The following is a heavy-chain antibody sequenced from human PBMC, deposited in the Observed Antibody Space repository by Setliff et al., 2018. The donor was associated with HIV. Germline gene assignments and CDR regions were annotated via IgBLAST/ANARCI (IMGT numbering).Heavy chain of an antibody. CDR3: AARNSGNPTRHFDY. Sequence: PSETLSLTCALSGYSISNGYYWGWIRQPSGKGLEWIGSIYHSGSTFYNPSLRSRVTISVDTSQDQFSLRLTSVTAAATAVYYCAARNSGNPTRHFDYWGQGTLVTVS. V-gene: IGHV4-38-2*01. J-gene: IGHJ4*02. CDR1: GYSISNGYY. CDR2: IYHSGST. D-gene: IGHD3-10*01.